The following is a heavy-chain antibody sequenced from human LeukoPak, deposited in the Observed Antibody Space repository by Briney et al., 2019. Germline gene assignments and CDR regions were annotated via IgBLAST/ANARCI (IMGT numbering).Heavy chain of an antibody. Sequence: PGRSLRLSCAASGFTFSAYGMHWVRQAPGKGLEWVTVIWYDGSNKYYADSVKGRFTISRDNSKNTLYLQMNSLRAEDTAVYYCAKDPNGDYIGTFDIWGQGTMVTVSS. CDR1: GFTFSAYG. CDR3: AKDPNGDYIGTFDI. D-gene: IGHD4-17*01. J-gene: IGHJ3*02. CDR2: IWYDGSNK. V-gene: IGHV3-33*06.